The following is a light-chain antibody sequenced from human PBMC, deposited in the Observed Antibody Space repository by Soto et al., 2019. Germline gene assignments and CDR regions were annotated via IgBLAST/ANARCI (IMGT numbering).Light chain of an antibody. CDR3: QEYNTWPWT. J-gene: IGKJ1*01. Sequence: EIVLTQSPGTLSLFPGEGATLSCMASQSVNNNLAWYQQKLGQAPRVLIYGASTRATGIPARFTGSGSGTEFILTITSLQSEDSAVYYCQEYNTWPWTFGQGTKVDI. V-gene: IGKV3-15*01. CDR2: GAS. CDR1: QSVNNN.